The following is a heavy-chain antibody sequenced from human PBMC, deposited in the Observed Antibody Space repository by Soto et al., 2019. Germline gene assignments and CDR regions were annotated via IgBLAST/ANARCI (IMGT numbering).Heavy chain of an antibody. D-gene: IGHD5-18*01. J-gene: IGHJ4*02. V-gene: IGHV1-69*13. CDR2: IIPIFGTA. CDR1: GGTFSSYA. CDR3: ARGRYSYGLLFDY. Sequence: SVKVSCKASGGTFSSYAISWVRQAPGQGLEWMGGIIPIFGTANYAQKFQGRVKITADESTSTAYMELSSLRSEDTAVYYCARGRYSYGLLFDYWGQGTLVTVSS.